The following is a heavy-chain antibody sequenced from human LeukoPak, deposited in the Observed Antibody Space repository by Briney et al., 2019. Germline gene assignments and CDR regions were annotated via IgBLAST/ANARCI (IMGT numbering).Heavy chain of an antibody. CDR2: IYPGDSDT. CDR1: GYSFTSYW. Sequence: GESLKISCKGSGYSFTSYWIGWVRQMPGKGLEWMGIIYPGDSDTRYSPSFQGQVTISADKSISTAYLQWSSLKVSDTAVYYCVGGRVFDAFDIWGQGTMVTVSS. D-gene: IGHD3-16*01. CDR3: VGGRVFDAFDI. V-gene: IGHV5-51*01. J-gene: IGHJ3*02.